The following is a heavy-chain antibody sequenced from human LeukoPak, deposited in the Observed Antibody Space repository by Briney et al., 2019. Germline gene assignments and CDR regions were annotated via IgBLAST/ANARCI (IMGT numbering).Heavy chain of an antibody. V-gene: IGHV1-69*05. D-gene: IGHD4-17*01. CDR3: ARDYYGDYGLLDY. J-gene: IGHJ4*02. Sequence: SVKVSCKASGGTFSSYAISWVRQAPGQGLEWMGGIIPIFGTANYAQKFQGRVTITTDESTSTAYMELSSLRSEDTAVYHCARDYYGDYGLLDYWGQGTLVTVSS. CDR1: GGTFSSYA. CDR2: IIPIFGTA.